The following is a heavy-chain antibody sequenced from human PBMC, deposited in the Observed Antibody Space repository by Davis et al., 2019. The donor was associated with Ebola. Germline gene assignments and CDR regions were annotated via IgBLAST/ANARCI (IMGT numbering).Heavy chain of an antibody. CDR2: ISYDGDNN. J-gene: IGHJ6*02. CDR3: AKDPGSGVVPTQMDV. D-gene: IGHD6-25*01. V-gene: IGHV3-30*04. Sequence: GESLKISCAASGFTFSSYTLHWVRQAPGKGLEWVAVISYDGDNNYHADSVQGRFTISRDNSKNTLYLQMNSLRAEDTAVYYCAKDPGSGVVPTQMDVWGQGTTVTVSS. CDR1: GFTFSSYT.